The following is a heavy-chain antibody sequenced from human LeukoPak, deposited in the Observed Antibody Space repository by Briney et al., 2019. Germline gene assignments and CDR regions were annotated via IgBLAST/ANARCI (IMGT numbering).Heavy chain of an antibody. CDR1: GGTFSSYA. D-gene: IGHD5-18*01. J-gene: IGHJ4*02. CDR2: IIPIFGTA. V-gene: IGHV1-69*05. CDR3: ARGGKYSYDRFDY. Sequence: SVKVSCKASGGTFSSYAISWVRQAPGQGLEWMGGIIPIFGTANYAQKFQGRVTITTDESTSTAYMELSSLRSEDTAVYYCARGGKYSYDRFDYWGQGTLVTVSS.